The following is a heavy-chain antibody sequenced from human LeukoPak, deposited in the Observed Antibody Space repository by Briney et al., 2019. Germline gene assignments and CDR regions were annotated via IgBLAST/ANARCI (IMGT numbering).Heavy chain of an antibody. Sequence: GGSLRLSCAASGFTFSTYWMHWVRQAPGKGLVWVSRINSDGSSTIYADSVKGRFTISRDNAKNSLYLQMNSLRAVDTAVYYCARDLDPSSSPFPYYFDYWGQGTLVTVSS. CDR2: INSDGSST. D-gene: IGHD6-6*01. CDR1: GFTFSTYW. V-gene: IGHV3-74*01. J-gene: IGHJ4*02. CDR3: ARDLDPSSSPFPYYFDY.